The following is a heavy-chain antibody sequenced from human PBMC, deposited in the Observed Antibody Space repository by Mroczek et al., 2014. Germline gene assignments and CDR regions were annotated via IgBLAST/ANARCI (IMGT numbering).Heavy chain of an antibody. CDR2: MVSMKYK. CDR1: EFTFSSYG. D-gene: IGHD6-19*01. Sequence: SGGGVVQAWEVPFETILVQRLEFTFSSYGMHWVRPGSRQGAGVGGSYMVSMKYKYYADSVKGRFTISRDNSKNTLYLQMNSLRAEDTAVYYCARAPGGRIAVAGTPDYWGQGTLVTVSS. J-gene: IGHJ4*02. V-gene: IGHV3-33*01. CDR3: ARAPGGRIAVAGTPDY.